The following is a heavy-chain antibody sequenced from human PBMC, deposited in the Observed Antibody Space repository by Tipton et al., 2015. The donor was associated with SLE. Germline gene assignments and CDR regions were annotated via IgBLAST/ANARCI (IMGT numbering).Heavy chain of an antibody. D-gene: IGHD6-13*01. Sequence: SLRLSCAASGFTFSSSAIHWVRQAPGKGLEWVAVIWYDGNTQFYADSVKGRFTISRDNSKNTLYLQMNSLRAEDTAMYYCAKDQYSSSWSYYYYYYMDVWGKGTTVTVAS. CDR1: GFTFSSSA. CDR3: AKDQYSSSWSYYYYYYMDV. J-gene: IGHJ6*03. V-gene: IGHV3-30-3*01. CDR2: IWYDGNTQ.